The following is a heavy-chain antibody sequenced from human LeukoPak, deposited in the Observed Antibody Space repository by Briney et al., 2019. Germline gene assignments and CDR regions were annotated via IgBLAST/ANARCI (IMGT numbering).Heavy chain of an antibody. Sequence: PSETLSLTCTVSGCSISSYYWSWIRQPPGKGLEWIGYIYYSGSTNYNPSLKSRVTISVDTSKNQFSLKLSSVTAADTAVYYCARVRDGYSHGYYYYYMDVWGKGTTVTISS. J-gene: IGHJ6*03. CDR3: ARVRDGYSHGYYYYYMDV. D-gene: IGHD5-24*01. V-gene: IGHV4-59*01. CDR1: GCSISSYY. CDR2: IYYSGST.